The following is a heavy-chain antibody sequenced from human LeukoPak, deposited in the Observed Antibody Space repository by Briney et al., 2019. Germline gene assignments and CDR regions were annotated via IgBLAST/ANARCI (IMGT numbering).Heavy chain of an antibody. CDR3: ARDADYDFWSGYYKAGGRPYFQH. Sequence: ASVKVSCKASGYTFTSYGISWVRQAPGQGLEWMGWISAYNGNTNYAQKLQGRVTMTTDTPTSTAYMELRSLRSDDTAVYYCARDADYDFWSGYYKAGGRPYFQHWGQGTLVTVSS. V-gene: IGHV1-18*01. CDR2: ISAYNGNT. D-gene: IGHD3-3*01. CDR1: GYTFTSYG. J-gene: IGHJ1*01.